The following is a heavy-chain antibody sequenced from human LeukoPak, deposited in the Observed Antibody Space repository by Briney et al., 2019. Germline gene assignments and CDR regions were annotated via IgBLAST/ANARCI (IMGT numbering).Heavy chain of an antibody. Sequence: GGSLRLSCAASGFNFSSYAMSWVRQAPGKGLEWVSAIGGSGGTTYYADSVKGRFTISRENTKNTLHLQMNSLRPDDTAVYYCAKAVVGGTVGDYWGQGTLVTVSS. CDR3: AKAVVGGTVGDY. CDR1: GFNFSSYA. V-gene: IGHV3-23*01. D-gene: IGHD2-15*01. CDR2: IGGSGGTT. J-gene: IGHJ4*02.